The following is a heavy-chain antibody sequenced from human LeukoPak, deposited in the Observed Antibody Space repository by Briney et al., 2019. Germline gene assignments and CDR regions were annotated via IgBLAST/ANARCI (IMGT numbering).Heavy chain of an antibody. J-gene: IGHJ5*02. CDR1: GGSISSYY. D-gene: IGHD5-18*01. V-gene: IGHV4-59*01. Sequence: SETLSLTCTVSGGSISSYYWSWIRQPPGKGLEWNGYIYYSGSTNYNPSLKSRVTISVDTSKNQFSLKLSSVTAADTAVYYCARGIQLWSNWFDPWGQGTLVTVSS. CDR3: ARGIQLWSNWFDP. CDR2: IYYSGST.